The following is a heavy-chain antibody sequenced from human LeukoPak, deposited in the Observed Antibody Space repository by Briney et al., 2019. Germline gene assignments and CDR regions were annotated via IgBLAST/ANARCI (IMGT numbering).Heavy chain of an antibody. CDR2: IYYSGST. Sequence: PSETLSLTCTVSGGSISSSSNYWGWIRQPPGKGLEWIGSIYYSGSTYYNPSLKSRVTISVDTSKNQFSLKLSSVTAADTAVYYCARARGYYDLDAFDNWGQGTMVTVST. CDR1: GGSISSSSNY. J-gene: IGHJ3*02. CDR3: ARARGYYDLDAFDN. D-gene: IGHD3-22*01. V-gene: IGHV4-39*07.